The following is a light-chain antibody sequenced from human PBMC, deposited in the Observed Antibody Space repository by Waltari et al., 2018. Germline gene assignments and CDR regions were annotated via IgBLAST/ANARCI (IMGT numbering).Light chain of an antibody. CDR2: LDS. CDR3: QVCGTSCDHPV. V-gene: IGLV3-21*03. CDR1: NIGTKS. J-gene: IGLJ3*02. Sequence: SYRLTQPPSVSVAPGKTARISCGGDNIGTKSVHWYQHRQGQAPVLAVYLDSDRPSAVSESFSGSNSGNTATLTIIRVEVGDEADYYCQVCGTSCDHPVFGGGTKLTVL.